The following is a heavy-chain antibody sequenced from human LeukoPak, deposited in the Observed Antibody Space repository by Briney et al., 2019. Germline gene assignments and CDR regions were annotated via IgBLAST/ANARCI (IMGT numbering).Heavy chain of an antibody. D-gene: IGHD4-4*01. CDR1: GFTFSSYA. J-gene: IGHJ6*02. CDR3: AKVSATVTTDSLLYYYYYGMDV. V-gene: IGHV3-23*01. Sequence: GGSLRLSCAASGFTFSSYAMSWVRQAPGKGLEWVSAISGSGGSTYYADSVKGRFTISRDNSKNTLYPQMNSLRAEDTAVYYCAKVSATVTTDSLLYYYYYGMDVWGQGTTVTVPS. CDR2: ISGSGGST.